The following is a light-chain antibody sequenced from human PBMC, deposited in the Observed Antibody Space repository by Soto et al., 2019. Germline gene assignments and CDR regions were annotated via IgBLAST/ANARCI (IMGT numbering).Light chain of an antibody. CDR1: QSVSNNY. V-gene: IGKV3-20*01. J-gene: IGKJ5*01. Sequence: EIVLTQSPGTLSLSPGERATLSCRASQSVSNNYLAWYQQKPGQAPRLLIYGASNRATGIPDRFSGSRSGTDFTLTISRLEPEDFAVYYCQQYENSPITFGQGTRLEIK. CDR2: GAS. CDR3: QQYENSPIT.